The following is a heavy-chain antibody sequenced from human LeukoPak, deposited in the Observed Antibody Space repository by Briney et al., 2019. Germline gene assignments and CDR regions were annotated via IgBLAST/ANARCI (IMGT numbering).Heavy chain of an antibody. CDR2: IYYGGST. D-gene: IGHD4-17*01. CDR3: ARGLGDYGSGSPFDI. V-gene: IGHV4-39*07. Sequence: SETLSLTCTVSGGSISSSSYYWGWVRQPPGKGLEWIGSIYYGGSTYYNPSLKSRVTISVDTSKNQFSLKLSSVTAADTAVYYCARGLGDYGSGSPFDIWGQGTMVTVFS. J-gene: IGHJ3*02. CDR1: GGSISSSSYY.